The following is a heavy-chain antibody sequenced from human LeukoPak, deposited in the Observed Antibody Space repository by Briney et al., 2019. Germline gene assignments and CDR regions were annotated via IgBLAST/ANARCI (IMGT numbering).Heavy chain of an antibody. CDR2: IIPIFGIA. D-gene: IGHD1-14*01. CDR1: GGTFSSYA. Sequence: SVKVSCKASGGTFSSYAISWVRQAPGQGLEWMGRIIPIFGIANYAQKFQGRVTITADKPTSTAYMELSSLRSEDTAVYYCARDRVEPGFTTPFDPWGQGTLVTVSS. J-gene: IGHJ5*02. CDR3: ARDRVEPGFTTPFDP. V-gene: IGHV1-69*04.